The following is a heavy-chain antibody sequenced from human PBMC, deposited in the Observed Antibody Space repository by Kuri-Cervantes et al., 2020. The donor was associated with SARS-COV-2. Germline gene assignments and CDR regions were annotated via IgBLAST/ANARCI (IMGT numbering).Heavy chain of an antibody. D-gene: IGHD3-3*01. V-gene: IGHV3-48*03. CDR1: GFPFSSYE. CDR3: ARRNDFWSGAYFDY. CDR2: ISSSGSTI. J-gene: IGHJ4*02. Sequence: GESLKISCAASGFPFSSYEMNWVRQAPGKGLEWVSYISSSGSTIYYADSEKGRFTISRDNAKNSLYLQMNSLRAEDTAVYYWARRNDFWSGAYFDYWGQGTLVTVSS.